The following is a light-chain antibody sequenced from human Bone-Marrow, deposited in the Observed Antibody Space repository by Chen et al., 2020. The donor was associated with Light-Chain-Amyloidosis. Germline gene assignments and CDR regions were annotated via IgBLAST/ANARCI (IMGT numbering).Light chain of an antibody. CDR2: DDS. J-gene: IGLJ3*02. V-gene: IGLV3-21*02. CDR3: QVWDRSSDRPV. Sequence: SYVLTQPSSVSVAPGQTATIACGGNNIGSTSVHWYQQTPGQAPLLVVYDDSDRPSGIPGRLSGSNSGNTATLTISRGEAGDEADYYCQVWDRSSDRPVFGGGTKLTV. CDR1: NIGSTS.